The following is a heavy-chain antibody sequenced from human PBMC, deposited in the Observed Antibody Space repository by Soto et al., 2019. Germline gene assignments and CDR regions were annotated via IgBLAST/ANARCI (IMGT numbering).Heavy chain of an antibody. V-gene: IGHV1-2*02. D-gene: IGHD3-16*01. CDR1: GYTFTAYY. CDR3: ARVDMMIGAGPLDI. J-gene: IGHJ3*02. CDR2: VNPKTGVT. Sequence: GASVKVSCKASGYTFTAYYIHWVRQAPGQGLEWMGWVNPKTGVTNYAQNFQGRVFMTRGTSINTAFMDLRRLTSADTAVYFCARVDMMIGAGPLDIWGQGTLVTVSS.